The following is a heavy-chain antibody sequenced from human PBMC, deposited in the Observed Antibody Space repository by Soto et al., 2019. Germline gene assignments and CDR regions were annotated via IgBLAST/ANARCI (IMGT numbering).Heavy chain of an antibody. V-gene: IGHV3-33*01. J-gene: IGHJ6*02. Sequence: HPGGSLRLSCAASGFTFSSYGMHWVRQAPGKGLGWVAVIWYDGSNKYYADSVKGRFTISRDNSKNTLYLQMNSLRAEDTAVYYCARGPGRGSSSSYYYYGMDVWGQGTTVTVSS. CDR3: ARGPGRGSSSSYYYYGMDV. CDR1: GFTFSSYG. D-gene: IGHD6-6*01. CDR2: IWYDGSNK.